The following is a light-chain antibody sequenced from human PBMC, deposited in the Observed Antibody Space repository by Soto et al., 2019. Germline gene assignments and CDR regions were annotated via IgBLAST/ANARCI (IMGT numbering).Light chain of an antibody. CDR2: WAS. J-gene: IGKJ4*01. CDR1: QSVLYSSNNKNY. CDR3: QQYYSTPLT. V-gene: IGKV4-1*01. Sequence: DIVMTQSPDSLAVSLGERATINCKSSQSVLYSSNNKNYLAWYQQKPGQPPKLLIYWASTRESGVPDRFSGSGSGTDFTRTISSLQAEDVAVYYCQQYYSTPLTFGVGTKVEIK.